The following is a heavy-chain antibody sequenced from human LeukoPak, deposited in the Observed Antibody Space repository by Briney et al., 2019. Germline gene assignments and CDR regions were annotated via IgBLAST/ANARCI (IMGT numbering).Heavy chain of an antibody. Sequence: ASVKVSCKASGYTFTSYAISWVRQAPGQGLEWMGRINANSGGTNYAQQFQGRVTMTRDTSITTAYMELSRLRSDDTAVYYCARDSGITGTTGAIDYWGQGTLVTVSS. CDR2: INANSGGT. CDR1: GYTFTSYA. V-gene: IGHV1-2*06. D-gene: IGHD1-20*01. CDR3: ARDSGITGTTGAIDY. J-gene: IGHJ4*02.